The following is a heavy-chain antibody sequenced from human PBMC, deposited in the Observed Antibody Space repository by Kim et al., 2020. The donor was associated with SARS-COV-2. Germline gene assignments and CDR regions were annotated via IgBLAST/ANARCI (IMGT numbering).Heavy chain of an antibody. J-gene: IGHJ4*02. V-gene: IGHV3-11*06. CDR3: ARDLGITMVRGVITPSDY. D-gene: IGHD3-10*01. Sequence: KGRFTIARDNAKNSLYLQMNSLRAEDTAVYYCARDLGITMVRGVITPSDYWGQGTLVTVSS.